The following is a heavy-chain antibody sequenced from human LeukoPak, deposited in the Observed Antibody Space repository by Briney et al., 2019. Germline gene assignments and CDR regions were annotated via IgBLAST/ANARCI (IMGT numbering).Heavy chain of an antibody. Sequence: GGSLRLSCAASGFTFSTYSMNWVRQAPGKGLEWVSYISSSSSTIYYADSVKGRFTISRDNAKNSLYLQMSSLRDEDTAVYYCTRGRPYYFDYWGQGTLVTVSS. CDR1: GFTFSTYS. CDR2: ISSSSSTI. J-gene: IGHJ4*02. CDR3: TRGRPYYFDY. V-gene: IGHV3-48*02.